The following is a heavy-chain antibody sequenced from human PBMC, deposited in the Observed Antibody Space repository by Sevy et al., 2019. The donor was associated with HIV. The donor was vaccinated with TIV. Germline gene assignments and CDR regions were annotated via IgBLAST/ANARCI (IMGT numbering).Heavy chain of an antibody. CDR3: ARDHNRGYFDY. CDR2: ISSSGSTI. CDR1: GFTFSDYY. D-gene: IGHD3-10*01. V-gene: IGHV3-11*01. J-gene: IGHJ4*02. Sequence: GGSLRLSCAASGFTFSDYYMSWIRQAPGKGLEWVSYISSSGSTIYYADSVKGRFTISRDNAKNSRYLQMNSLRAEDTAVYYCARDHNRGYFDYWGQGTLVTVSS.